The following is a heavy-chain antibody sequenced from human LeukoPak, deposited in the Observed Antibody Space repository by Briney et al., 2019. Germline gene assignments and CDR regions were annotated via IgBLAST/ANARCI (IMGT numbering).Heavy chain of an antibody. V-gene: IGHV4-61*02. D-gene: IGHD2/OR15-2a*01. CDR1: GGPISSGSYY. CDR2: SYTSGST. Sequence: SQTLSLTCTVSGGPISSGSYYWSWIRQPAAKGLEWIGRSYTSGSTNYNPSLKSRVTISVDTSKTQFSLKLSSVAAADTAVYYCARGGIPTTDYFDYWGQGTLVTVSS. CDR3: ARGGIPTTDYFDY. J-gene: IGHJ4*02.